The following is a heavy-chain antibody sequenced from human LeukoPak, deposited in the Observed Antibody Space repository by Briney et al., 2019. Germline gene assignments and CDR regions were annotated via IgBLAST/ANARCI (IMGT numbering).Heavy chain of an antibody. Sequence: SETLSLTCTVSGGSISGYYWSWIRQPPGKGLEWIGEINHSGSTNYNPSLKSRVTISVDTSKNQFSLKLSSVTAADTAVYYCARALWFGEFSFDHWGQGTLVTVSS. CDR2: INHSGST. CDR3: ARALWFGEFSFDH. CDR1: GGSISGYY. D-gene: IGHD3-10*01. V-gene: IGHV4-34*01. J-gene: IGHJ4*02.